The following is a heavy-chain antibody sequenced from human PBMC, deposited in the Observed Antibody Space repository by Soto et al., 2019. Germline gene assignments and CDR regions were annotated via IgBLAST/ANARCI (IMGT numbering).Heavy chain of an antibody. Sequence: QVQLVQSGAEVKQPGASVKVSCKASGYTFIGYYIHWVRQAPGQGLEWMGRINPRSGDTTYAQKFQGRLTMTRDTSISTAYRELSSLRSDDTAVYYCGRDGVGATPLGWFDPWGQGSLVTVSS. J-gene: IGHJ5*02. CDR2: INPRSGDT. CDR3: GRDGVGATPLGWFDP. CDR1: GYTFIGYY. V-gene: IGHV1-2*06. D-gene: IGHD1-26*01.